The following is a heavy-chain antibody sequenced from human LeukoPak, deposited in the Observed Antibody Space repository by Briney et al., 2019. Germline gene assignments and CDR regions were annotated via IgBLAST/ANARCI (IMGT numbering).Heavy chain of an antibody. Sequence: GGSLRLSCAASGFTLSSYAMSWVRQAPGKGLEWVSAISGSGGSTYYADSVKGRFTIPRDNSKNTLYLQMNSLRAEDTAVYYCAKGGDIVVVPAADTSGYYFDYWGQGTLVTVSS. V-gene: IGHV3-23*01. J-gene: IGHJ4*02. D-gene: IGHD2-2*01. CDR2: ISGSGGST. CDR1: GFTLSSYA. CDR3: AKGGDIVVVPAADTSGYYFDY.